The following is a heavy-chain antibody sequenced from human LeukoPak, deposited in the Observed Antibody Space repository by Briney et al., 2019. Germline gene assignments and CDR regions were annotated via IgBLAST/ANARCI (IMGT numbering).Heavy chain of an antibody. D-gene: IGHD1-26*01. CDR3: ARDISSGSHTWFDP. CDR1: GYTFTTYY. J-gene: IGHJ5*02. V-gene: IGHV1-46*01. Sequence: SVKVSCKASGYTFTTYYVHWVRQAPGQGLEWMGIIYPSGGSTSYAQKFQGRVTMTRDTSTSTVYMGLNSLRSEDTAVYYCARDISSGSHTWFDPWGQGTLVTVSS. CDR2: IYPSGGST.